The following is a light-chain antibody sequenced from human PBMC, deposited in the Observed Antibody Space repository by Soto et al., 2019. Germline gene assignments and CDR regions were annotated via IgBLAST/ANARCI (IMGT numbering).Light chain of an antibody. CDR1: QSVLKSSNNMNY. Sequence: DIVMTQSPDSLAVSLGERATINCKSSQSVLKSSNNMNYLAWYQQKPRQPPKLIINWASTRESGVPDRFGGSGSGTDFTLTISSLQAEDVAVYYYQQYYTSPLTFGQGTKVDIK. V-gene: IGKV4-1*01. CDR2: WAS. J-gene: IGKJ1*01. CDR3: QQYYTSPLT.